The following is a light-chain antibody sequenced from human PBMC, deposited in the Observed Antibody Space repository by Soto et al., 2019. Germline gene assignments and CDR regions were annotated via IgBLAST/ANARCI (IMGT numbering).Light chain of an antibody. CDR3: QQYVGWT. Sequence: EIVLTQSPGTLSLSPGERATLSCRASHSVGSSHLAWYQQKPGQAPRLLIYGASSRATGVPDRFRGSGSGTDFTLTISRLEPEDYAVYYCQQYVGWTFGQGTKVEIK. V-gene: IGKV3-20*01. CDR1: HSVGSSH. CDR2: GAS. J-gene: IGKJ1*01.